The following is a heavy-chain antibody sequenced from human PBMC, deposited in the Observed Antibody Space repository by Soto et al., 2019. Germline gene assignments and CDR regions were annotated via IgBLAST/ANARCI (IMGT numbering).Heavy chain of an antibody. CDR2: IGSTTYT. D-gene: IGHD2-15*01. J-gene: IGHJ3*01. V-gene: IGHV3-23*01. CDR1: GFTFVNNP. CDR3: AKRADKGFDV. Sequence: EVQLLESGGGLVQPGGSLRLSCAASGFTFVNNPMSWVRQAPGKGLEWVSTIGSTTYTYYTDSVRGRFTISRDSAKNTLYLQMSSLRAEDTAMYFCAKRADKGFDVWGQGTMVTVSS.